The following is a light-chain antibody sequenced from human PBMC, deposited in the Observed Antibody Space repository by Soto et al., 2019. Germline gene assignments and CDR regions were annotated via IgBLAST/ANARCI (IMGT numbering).Light chain of an antibody. CDR2: DTN. CDR3: AAWDDSLNGPV. J-gene: IGLJ7*01. V-gene: IGLV1-44*01. CDR1: SSNIGLND. Sequence: QLVLTQPPSASGTPGQTVTISCSGSSSNIGLNDVHWYRQLSGTAPQILIYDTNQQATGVPDRFSGSRSGTSASLAIHGLQSEDEADYHCAAWDDSLNGPVFGGGTQLTVL.